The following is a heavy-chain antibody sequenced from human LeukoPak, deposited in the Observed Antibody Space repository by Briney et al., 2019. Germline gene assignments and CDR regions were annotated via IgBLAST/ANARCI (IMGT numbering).Heavy chain of an antibody. CDR1: GFTFSSYA. CDR3: ARAPPGYCSGGSCEVAGRGFDY. V-gene: IGHV3-30-3*01. J-gene: IGHJ4*02. Sequence: GGSLRLSCAASGFTFSSYAMHWVRQAPGKGLEWVAVISYDGSNKYYADSVKGRFTISRDNSKNTLYLQMNSLRAEDTAIYYCARAPPGYCSGGSCEVAGRGFDYWGQGTLVTVSS. D-gene: IGHD2-15*01. CDR2: ISYDGSNK.